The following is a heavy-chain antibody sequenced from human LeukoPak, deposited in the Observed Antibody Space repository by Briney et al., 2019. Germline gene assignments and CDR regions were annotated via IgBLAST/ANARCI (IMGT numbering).Heavy chain of an antibody. CDR2: INPNSGGT. J-gene: IGHJ5*02. V-gene: IGHV1-2*02. CDR1: GYTFTGYY. D-gene: IGHD2-15*01. Sequence: APVKVSCKASGYTFTGYYMHWVRQAPGQGLEWMGWINPNSGGTNYAQKFQGRVTMTRDTSISTAYMELSRLRSDDTAVYYCARGYCSGGSCYLLNWFDPWGQGTLVTVSS. CDR3: ARGYCSGGSCYLLNWFDP.